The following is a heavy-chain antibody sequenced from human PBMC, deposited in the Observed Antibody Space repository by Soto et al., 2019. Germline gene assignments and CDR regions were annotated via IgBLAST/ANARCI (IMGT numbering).Heavy chain of an antibody. CDR3: ARVRSFRPMTVPYNWFDP. CDR1: GYTFTSYG. CDR2: ISAYNGNT. Sequence: QVQLVQSGAEVKTPGASVKVSCKASGYTFTSYGISWVRQAPGQGLEWMGWISAYNGNTNYAQKLQGRVTMTTDTSTSTGYMELRSLRSDDTAVYYCARVRSFRPMTVPYNWFDPWGQGTLVTVSS. D-gene: IGHD2-2*01. J-gene: IGHJ5*02. V-gene: IGHV1-18*01.